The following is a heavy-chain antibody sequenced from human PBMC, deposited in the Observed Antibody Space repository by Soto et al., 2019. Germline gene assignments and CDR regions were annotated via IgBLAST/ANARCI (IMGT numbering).Heavy chain of an antibody. Sequence: GGSLRLSCAVSGFTFSNYAMHWVRQAPGKGLEWVAVISGSGGNTYYADSVKGRFTISRDNSKNTLYLQMNSLRAEDTAVYYCAKEGTHFYYPGMDVWGQGTTVTVSS. J-gene: IGHJ6*02. CDR1: GFTFSNYA. V-gene: IGHV3-23*01. CDR3: AKEGTHFYYPGMDV. D-gene: IGHD3-10*01. CDR2: ISGSGGNT.